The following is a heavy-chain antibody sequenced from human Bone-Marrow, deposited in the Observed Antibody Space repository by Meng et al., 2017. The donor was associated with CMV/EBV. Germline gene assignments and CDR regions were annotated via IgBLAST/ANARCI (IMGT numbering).Heavy chain of an antibody. D-gene: IGHD6-13*01. J-gene: IGHJ4*01. CDR2: ISWNSGSI. CDR3: AKTKRSWHKAAAGSYFDY. V-gene: IGHV3-9*01. Sequence: GGSLRLSCAAAGFTFDDYAMHGVRRAPGKGLEWVSGISWNSGSIGYAESVKGRFTISRDNAKTSLYLQMNSLRAEDTSVYYCAKTKRSWHKAAAGSYFDYWGHGTLVTVSS. CDR1: GFTFDDYA.